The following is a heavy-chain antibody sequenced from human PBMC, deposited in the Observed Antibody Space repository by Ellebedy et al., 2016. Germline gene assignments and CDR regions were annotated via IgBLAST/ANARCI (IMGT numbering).Heavy chain of an antibody. Sequence: SETLSLXXTVSGGSISSYYWSWIRQPPGKGLEWIGYIYYSGSTNYNPSLKSRVTISVDTSKNQFSLKLSSVTAADTAVYYCARHGSGTTAHFDLWGRGTLVTVSS. V-gene: IGHV4-59*08. CDR2: IYYSGST. CDR1: GGSISSYY. CDR3: ARHGSGTTAHFDL. D-gene: IGHD1-26*01. J-gene: IGHJ2*01.